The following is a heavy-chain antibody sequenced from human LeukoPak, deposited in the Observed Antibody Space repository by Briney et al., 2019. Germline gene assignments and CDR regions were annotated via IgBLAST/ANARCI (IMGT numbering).Heavy chain of an antibody. J-gene: IGHJ4*02. CDR3: ARRAAAEYYFDY. V-gene: IGHV1-69*13. D-gene: IGHD6-13*01. Sequence: GASVKVSCKASGGTSSSYAISWVRQAPGQGLEWMGGIIPIFGTANYAQKFQGRVTITADESTSTAYMELSSLRSEDTAVYYCARRAAAEYYFDYWGQGTLVTVSS. CDR2: IIPIFGTA. CDR1: GGTSSSYA.